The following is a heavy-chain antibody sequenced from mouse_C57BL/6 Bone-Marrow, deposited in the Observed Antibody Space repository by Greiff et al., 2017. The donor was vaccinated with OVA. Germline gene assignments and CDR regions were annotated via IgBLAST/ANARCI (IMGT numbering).Heavy chain of an antibody. Sequence: VQLQQPGAELVKPGASVKLSCKASGYTFTSYWMHWVKQRPGQGLEWIGMIHPNSGSTNYNEKFKSKATLTVDKSSSTAYMQLSSLTSEDSAVYYCARCYYYGSSYGGFAYWGQGTLVTVSA. CDR2: IHPNSGST. CDR1: GYTFTSYW. D-gene: IGHD1-1*01. J-gene: IGHJ3*01. V-gene: IGHV1-64*01. CDR3: ARCYYYGSSYGGFAY.